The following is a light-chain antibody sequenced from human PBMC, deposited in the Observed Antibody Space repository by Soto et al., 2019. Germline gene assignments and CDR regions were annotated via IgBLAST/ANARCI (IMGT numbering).Light chain of an antibody. V-gene: IGLV2-14*01. Sequence: QSALTQPASVSGSPGQSITISCTGTSSDVGGYNYVSWYQQHPGKAPKVIIYEVSHRPSGVSNRFSGSKSGNTASLTISGLQAEDEADYYCSSYTSSSTLYVFGTGTQLTVL. J-gene: IGLJ1*01. CDR2: EVS. CDR3: SSYTSSSTLYV. CDR1: SSDVGGYNY.